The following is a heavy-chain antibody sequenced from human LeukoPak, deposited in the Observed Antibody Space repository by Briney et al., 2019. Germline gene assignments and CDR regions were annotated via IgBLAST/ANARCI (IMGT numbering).Heavy chain of an antibody. J-gene: IGHJ6*03. V-gene: IGHV3-30*02. CDR2: IRYDGSNK. Sequence: GGSLRLSCAASGFTFSSYGMHWVRQAPGKGLEWVAFIRYDGSNKYYADSVKGRFTISRDNSKNTLYLQMNSLRAEDTAVYYCARDLTTGTTDYYYMDVWGKGTTVTVSS. D-gene: IGHD1-1*01. CDR3: ARDLTTGTTDYYYMDV. CDR1: GFTFSSYG.